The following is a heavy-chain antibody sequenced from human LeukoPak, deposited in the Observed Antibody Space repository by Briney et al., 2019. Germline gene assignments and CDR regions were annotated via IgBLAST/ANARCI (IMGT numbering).Heavy chain of an antibody. V-gene: IGHV1-2*02. CDR3: AREGAKGSGYDFDY. CDR2: INPNIGGT. CDR1: GYTFTGYY. Sequence: ASVKVSCKASGYTFTGYYIHWVRQAPGRGLEWMGWINPNIGGTNYSQKFQGRVTMTRDTSISTAYMELTRLRSDDTAIYYCAREGAKGSGYDFDYWGQGTLVTVSS. J-gene: IGHJ4*02. D-gene: IGHD5-12*01.